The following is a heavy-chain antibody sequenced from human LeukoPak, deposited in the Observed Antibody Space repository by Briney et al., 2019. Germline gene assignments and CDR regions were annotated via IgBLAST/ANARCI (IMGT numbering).Heavy chain of an antibody. Sequence: GRSLSLSCAVSGLTFSIYAMSWVRQAPGKGLEWVSAISGSGGSTYYADSVKGRFTISRDNSKNTLYLQMNSLRAEDTAVYYCAKDLVGATYYFDYWGQGTLVTVSS. CDR1: GLTFSIYA. CDR2: ISGSGGST. J-gene: IGHJ4*02. D-gene: IGHD1-26*01. CDR3: AKDLVGATYYFDY. V-gene: IGHV3-23*01.